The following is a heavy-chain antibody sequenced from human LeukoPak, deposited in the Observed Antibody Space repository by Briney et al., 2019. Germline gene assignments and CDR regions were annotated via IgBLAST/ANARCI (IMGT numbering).Heavy chain of an antibody. Sequence: GASVKVSCKAFGYTFTSYGISWVRQAPGQGLEWMGWISAYNGNTNYAQKLQGRVTMTTDTSTSTAYMELRSLRSDDTAVYYCARADGNTNYDFWSGLMYYFDYWGQGTLVTVSS. CDR3: ARADGNTNYDFWSGLMYYFDY. CDR2: ISAYNGNT. D-gene: IGHD3-3*01. CDR1: GYTFTSYG. V-gene: IGHV1-18*01. J-gene: IGHJ4*02.